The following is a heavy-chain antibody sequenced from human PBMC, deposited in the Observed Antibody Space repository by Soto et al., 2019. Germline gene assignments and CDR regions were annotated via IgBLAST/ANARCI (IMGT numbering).Heavy chain of an antibody. V-gene: IGHV3-66*01. J-gene: IGHJ6*04. CDR1: GFTVSSKY. D-gene: IGHD2-15*01. Sequence: GGSLRLSCAASGFTVSSKYMSWVRQAPGKGLEWVSLIQSGGPTYYADSVKGRFTISRDTSENTVHLQMDSLRAEDTAVYYCARDVVFCYVVRCYGVPLAVRGKGSTVTVSS. CDR3: ARDVVFCYVVRCYGVPLAV. CDR2: IQSGGPT.